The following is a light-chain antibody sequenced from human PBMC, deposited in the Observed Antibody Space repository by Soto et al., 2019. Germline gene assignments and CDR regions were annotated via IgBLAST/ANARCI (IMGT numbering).Light chain of an antibody. CDR3: QSYDSPLRGSEDV. CDR1: SSNIGSGYD. V-gene: IGLV1-40*01. CDR2: GNT. J-gene: IGLJ2*01. Sequence: QSVLTQPPSVSGAPGQRVTISCTGSSSNIGSGYDVHWYQQFPGTAPKLLIYGNTNRPSGVPDRFSGSKSGTSASLAITVLQAEDEADYYCQSYDSPLRGSEDVFGGGTKLTVL.